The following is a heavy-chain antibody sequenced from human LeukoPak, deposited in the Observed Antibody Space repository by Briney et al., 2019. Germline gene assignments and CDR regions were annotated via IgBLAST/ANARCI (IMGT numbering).Heavy chain of an antibody. D-gene: IGHD3-16*01. CDR3: ARPQPGGSWSYYFDY. V-gene: IGHV4-38-2*01. J-gene: IGHJ4*02. CDR1: GYSISSGYY. Sequence: SETLSLTCAVSGYSISSGYYWGWSRQPPGKGLEWIGSIYHSGSTYYNPSFKSRVTITVDTSKNQFSLKLSSVTAADTAVYYCARPQPGGSWSYYFDYWGQGTLVTVSS. CDR2: IYHSGST.